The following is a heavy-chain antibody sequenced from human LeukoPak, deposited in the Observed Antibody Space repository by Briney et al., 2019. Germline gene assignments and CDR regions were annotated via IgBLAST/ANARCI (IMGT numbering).Heavy chain of an antibody. CDR1: GGSISSYY. CDR2: IYYSGST. Sequence: SETLSLTCTVSGGSISSYYWSWIRQPPGKGLEWIGYIYYSGSTNYNPSLKSRVTISVDTSKNQFSLKLSSVTAADTVVYYCARVQWLANWFDPWGQGTLVTVSS. J-gene: IGHJ5*02. D-gene: IGHD6-19*01. V-gene: IGHV4-59*01. CDR3: ARVQWLANWFDP.